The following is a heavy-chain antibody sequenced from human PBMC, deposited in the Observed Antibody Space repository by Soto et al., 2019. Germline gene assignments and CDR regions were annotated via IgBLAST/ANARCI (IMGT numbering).Heavy chain of an antibody. V-gene: IGHV3-72*01. D-gene: IGHD3-10*01. CDR2: SRNQANSYTT. J-gene: IGHJ6*03. CDR3: AGNPDGSGSYNYYMDV. CDR1: GFTFSDHY. Sequence: EVQLVESGGGLVQPGGSLRLSCAASGFTFSDHYMDWVRQAPGKGLEWVGRSRNQANSYTTGYAASVKSRFTISRDDSKTSLYLQMNRLRTADTAVYYCAGNPDGSGSYNYYMDVWGKGSTVSVSS.